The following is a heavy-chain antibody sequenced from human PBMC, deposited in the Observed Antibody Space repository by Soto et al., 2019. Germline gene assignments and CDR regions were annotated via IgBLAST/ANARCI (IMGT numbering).Heavy chain of an antibody. D-gene: IGHD6-19*01. CDR3: ERDGREKPWPPNGAY. V-gene: IGHV1-18*01. J-gene: IGHJ4*02. Sequence: QVHLVQSGPEVTKPGASVKVSCTASGYTFTSYGISWVRQAPGQGLEWMGWISAYNGNTNYAQILQGRVTMTADTSTSTAYMELRSLRSDDTAVYYCERDGREKPWPPNGAYWGQGTLVTVSS. CDR2: ISAYNGNT. CDR1: GYTFTSYG.